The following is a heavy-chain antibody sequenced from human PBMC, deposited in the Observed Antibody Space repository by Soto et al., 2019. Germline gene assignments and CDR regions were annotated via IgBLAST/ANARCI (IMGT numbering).Heavy chain of an antibody. CDR2: IYHSGST. CDR1: GGSMNSGHSS. V-gene: IGHV4-30-2*01. J-gene: IGHJ6*02. D-gene: IGHD1-26*01. Sequence: SETLSLTCTVSGGSMNSGHSSWIWIRQPPGKGLEWIGYIYHSGSTYYNPSLKSRVTISVDRPKNQFSLKLTSVAAADTARYYCAREEYPIDGAMDVWGQGTTVTVSS. CDR3: AREEYPIDGAMDV.